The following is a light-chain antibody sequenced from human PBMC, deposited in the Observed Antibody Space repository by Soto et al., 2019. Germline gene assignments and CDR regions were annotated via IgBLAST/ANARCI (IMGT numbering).Light chain of an antibody. CDR3: QHYGYPQWT. CDR1: QSISDT. CDR2: GAS. Sequence: EIVMTQSPATLSVSPGGRATLSCRASQSISDTLAWYQQKPGQAPRLLIYGASSRATGIPDRFSGSGSGTEFALTISRLEPEDFAVYICQHYGYPQWTFGPGTKVDIK. J-gene: IGKJ1*01. V-gene: IGKV3D-15*01.